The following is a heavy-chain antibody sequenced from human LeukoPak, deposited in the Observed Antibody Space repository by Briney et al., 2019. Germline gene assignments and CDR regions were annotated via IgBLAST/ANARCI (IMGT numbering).Heavy chain of an antibody. J-gene: IGHJ4*02. D-gene: IGHD3-16*01. V-gene: IGHV3-74*01. CDR1: GFTFTDYW. CDR2: INTDTRGT. Sequence: PGGSLRLSCAASGFTFTDYWMHWVRHAPGEGLVWVSIINTDTRGTYYADSVKGRFTISRDIAKNTLSLQMNSLRAEDTAVYYCARAGAYRFDYWGQGTLVTVSS. CDR3: ARAGAYRFDY.